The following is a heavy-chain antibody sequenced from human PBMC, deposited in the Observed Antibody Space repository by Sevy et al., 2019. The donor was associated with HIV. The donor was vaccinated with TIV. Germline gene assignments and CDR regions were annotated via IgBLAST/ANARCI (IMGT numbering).Heavy chain of an antibody. Sequence: GGSLRLSCVASGFTFSSDEMNWVRQAPGKGLEWVSYISNSGTSMYYSDSVKGRFTISRDKARNSLYLQMNSLRAEDTAVYYCARDLPPSATTVAHFDCWGQGTLVTVSS. V-gene: IGHV3-48*03. CDR2: ISNSGTSM. D-gene: IGHD4-17*01. CDR3: ARDLPPSATTVAHFDC. J-gene: IGHJ4*02. CDR1: GFTFSSDE.